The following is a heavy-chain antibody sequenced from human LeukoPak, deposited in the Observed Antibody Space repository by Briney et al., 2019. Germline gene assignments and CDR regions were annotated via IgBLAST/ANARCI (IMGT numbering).Heavy chain of an antibody. CDR3: AKGPRGVIGAYYYYMDV. J-gene: IGHJ6*03. V-gene: IGHV3-23*01. D-gene: IGHD3-10*01. CDR2: ISGSGVGT. CDR1: GFTFSTYG. Sequence: GGSLRLSCAASGFTFSTYGISWVRQAPGKGLEWVSSISGSGVGTYYAHSVKGRFTISRDNSKNTLYLQMSSLRAEDTAVYYCAKGPRGVIGAYYYYMDVWGKGTTVTISS.